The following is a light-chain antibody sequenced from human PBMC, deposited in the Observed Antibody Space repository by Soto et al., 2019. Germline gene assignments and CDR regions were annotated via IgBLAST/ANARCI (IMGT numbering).Light chain of an antibody. J-gene: IGLJ1*01. CDR3: NSYRSTSARYV. CDR1: NIDVGGYNY. V-gene: IGLV2-14*01. Sequence: QSALTQPASVSGSPGQSFTISCTGTNIDVGGYNYVSWYQQHPGKAPRLIISDVSNRPSGVSNRFSGSKSGNTASLTISGLQAEDEADYYCNSYRSTSARYVFGTGTKVTVL. CDR2: DVS.